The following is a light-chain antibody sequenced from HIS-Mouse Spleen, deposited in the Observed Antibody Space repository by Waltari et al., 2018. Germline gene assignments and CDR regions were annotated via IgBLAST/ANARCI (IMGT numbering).Light chain of an antibody. CDR2: EDS. Sequence: VSPRQTARITCSGDALPKKSAYWYQQKSGQAPVLVIYEDSKQPSGIPERFSGSSSGTMATLTISGAQVEDEADYYCYSTDSSGNHRVFGGGTKLTVL. CDR1: ALPKKS. J-gene: IGLJ2*01. CDR3: YSTDSSGNHRV. V-gene: IGLV3-10*01.